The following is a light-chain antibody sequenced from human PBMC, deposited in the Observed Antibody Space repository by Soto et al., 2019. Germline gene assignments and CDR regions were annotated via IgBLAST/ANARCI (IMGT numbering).Light chain of an antibody. J-gene: IGKJ5*01. CDR3: QQLNTFPLT. Sequence: AIQLTQSPSSLSASVGDRVSITCRASQGISSALAWYQHKPGKPPKLLIYDASSLQSGVPSRFSGSESGTDCTLTISSLQPDDFAIYYCQQLNTFPLTFGQGTRLEIK. CDR2: DAS. CDR1: QGISSA. V-gene: IGKV1-13*02.